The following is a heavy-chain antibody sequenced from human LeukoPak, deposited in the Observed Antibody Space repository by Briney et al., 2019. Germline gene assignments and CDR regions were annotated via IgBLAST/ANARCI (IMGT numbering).Heavy chain of an antibody. V-gene: IGHV3-7*01. D-gene: IGHD3-22*01. CDR3: ARDSSGYQ. CDR2: IKEDGSEK. CDR1: GFTFSTYW. J-gene: IGHJ4*02. Sequence: QSGGSLRLSCAASGFTFSTYWMSWVRQAPGKGLEWVANIKEDGSEKYYGDSVKGRFTISRDNAKNSLYLQVNSLRAEDTAVYYCARDSSGYQWGQGTLVTVSS.